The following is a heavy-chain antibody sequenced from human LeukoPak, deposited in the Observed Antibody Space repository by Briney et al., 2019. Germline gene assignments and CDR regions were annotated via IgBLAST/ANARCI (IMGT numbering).Heavy chain of an antibody. CDR3: ANVVRNDY. V-gene: IGHV3-23*01. CDR2: ISGSGGST. CDR1: GFTFSNYA. Sequence: GGSLRLSCAASGFTFSNYAMSWVRQAPGKGLEWVSSISGSGGSTYYADSVKGRFTIYRDNSKNTLYLQMNSLRAEDTAVYYRANVVRNDYWGQGTLVTVSS. D-gene: IGHD4-23*01. J-gene: IGHJ4*02.